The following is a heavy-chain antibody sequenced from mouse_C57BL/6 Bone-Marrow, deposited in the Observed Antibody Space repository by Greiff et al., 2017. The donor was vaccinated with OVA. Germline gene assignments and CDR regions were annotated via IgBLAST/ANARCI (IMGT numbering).Heavy chain of an antibody. D-gene: IGHD1-1*01. Sequence: VQLQQPGAELVRPGSSVKLSCKASGYTFTSYWMHWVKQRPIQGLEWIGNIDPSDSETHYNQKFKDKATLTVDKSSSTAYMQLSSLTSEDSAVYYCARDHYGSSYGFAYWGQGTLVTVSA. CDR2: IDPSDSET. CDR1: GYTFTSYW. V-gene: IGHV1-52*01. CDR3: ARDHYGSSYGFAY. J-gene: IGHJ3*01.